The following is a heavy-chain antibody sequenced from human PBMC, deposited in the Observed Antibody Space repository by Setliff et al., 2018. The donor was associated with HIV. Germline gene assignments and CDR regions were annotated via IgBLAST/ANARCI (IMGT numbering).Heavy chain of an antibody. Sequence: ASVKVSCKASGYTFTDYYMHWVQQAPGKGLEWMGRVDPEDGETIYAEKFQGRVTITADTSTDTAYMELSSLKSEDTAVYYCARGGVYYYDSSGWSMDYWGQGTLVTVSS. V-gene: IGHV1-69-2*01. D-gene: IGHD3-22*01. J-gene: IGHJ4*02. CDR2: VDPEDGET. CDR1: GYTFTDYY. CDR3: ARGGVYYYDSSGWSMDY.